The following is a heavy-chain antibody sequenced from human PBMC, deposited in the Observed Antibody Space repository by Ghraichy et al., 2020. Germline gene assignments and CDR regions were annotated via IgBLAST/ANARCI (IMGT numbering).Heavy chain of an antibody. CDR1: SGSIRSYY. CDR2: IDYSGST. CDR3: ARRGTLGISWYLDH. D-gene: IGHD7-27*01. V-gene: IGHV4-59*08. J-gene: IGHJ2*01. Sequence: SETLSLTCTVSSGSIRSYYWSWIRQPPGKGLEWIGFIDYSGSTNYNPSLKSRVAISVDTSQNQFSLKLRSVTAADTAVYYCARRGTLGISWYLDHWGRGTLVTVSS.